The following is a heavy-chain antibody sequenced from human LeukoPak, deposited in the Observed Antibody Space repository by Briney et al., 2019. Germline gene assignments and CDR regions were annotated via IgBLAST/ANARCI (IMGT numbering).Heavy chain of an antibody. Sequence: PSETLSLTCTVFGGSISSSNYYWGWIRQPPGKGLEWVGNIYYRGSTYYNPSLESRVTISVDTSKNQFSLKLSSVTAADTAVYYCARGGSYGYMDVWGKGTTVTVSS. V-gene: IGHV4-39*07. CDR1: GGSISSSNYY. CDR3: ARGGSYGYMDV. CDR2: IYYRGST. J-gene: IGHJ6*03. D-gene: IGHD5-18*01.